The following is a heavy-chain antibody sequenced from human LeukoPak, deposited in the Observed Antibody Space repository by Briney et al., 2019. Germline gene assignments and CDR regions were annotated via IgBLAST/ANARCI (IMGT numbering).Heavy chain of an antibody. CDR1: GYTFTSND. CDR2: MNPKSGNT. V-gene: IGHV1-8*01. Sequence: ASVKVSCKASGYTFTSNDINWVRQATGQGLEWMGWMNPKSGNTGYAQKFQGRVTMTRNTSISTAYMELSSLRSEDTAVYCCARDNYPYGMDVWGQGTTVTVSS. CDR3: ARDNYPYGMDV. J-gene: IGHJ6*02.